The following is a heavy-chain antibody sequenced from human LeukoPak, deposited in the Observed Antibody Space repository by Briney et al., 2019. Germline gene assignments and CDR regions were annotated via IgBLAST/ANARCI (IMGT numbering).Heavy chain of an antibody. J-gene: IGHJ6*03. Sequence: GASVKVSCKASGYTFTSYYMHWVRQAPGQGLEWMGIINPSGGSTSYAQKFQGRVTMTRDTSTSTVYMELSSLRSEDTAVYYCAREKSRGSGSYYYYYYYMDVWGKGTTVTISS. CDR2: INPSGGST. V-gene: IGHV1-46*01. CDR3: AREKSRGSGSYYYYYYYMDV. CDR1: GYTFTSYY. D-gene: IGHD3-10*01.